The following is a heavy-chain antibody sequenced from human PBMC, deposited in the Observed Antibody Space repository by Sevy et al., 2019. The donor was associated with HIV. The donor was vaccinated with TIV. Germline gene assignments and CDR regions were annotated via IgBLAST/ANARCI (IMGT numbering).Heavy chain of an antibody. J-gene: IGHJ4*02. CDR1: GFTFSSYE. V-gene: IGHV3-48*03. Sequence: GGSLRLSCAASGFTFSSYEMNWVRQAPGKGLEWVSYMSNSGTTISYSDSVKGRFTISRDNARNSLYLQMNSLRAEDTAVYYCARDLPPSATTVAHFDCWGQGTLVTVSS. CDR3: ARDLPPSATTVAHFDC. CDR2: MSNSGTTI. D-gene: IGHD4-17*01.